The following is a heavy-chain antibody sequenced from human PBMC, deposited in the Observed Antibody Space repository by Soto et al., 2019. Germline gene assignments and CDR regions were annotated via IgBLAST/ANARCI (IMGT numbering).Heavy chain of an antibody. D-gene: IGHD6-19*01. CDR2: IIPIFGTA. V-gene: IGHV1-69*01. CDR1: GGTFSSYA. J-gene: IGHJ4*02. Sequence: QVQLVQSGAEVKKPGSSVKVSCKASGGTFSSYAISWVRQAPGQGLEWMGGIIPIFGTANYAQKFQGRVTITADESTSTAYMELRSLRSEDTAVYYCARERKVAGTGGYYFDYWGQGTLVTVSS. CDR3: ARERKVAGTGGYYFDY.